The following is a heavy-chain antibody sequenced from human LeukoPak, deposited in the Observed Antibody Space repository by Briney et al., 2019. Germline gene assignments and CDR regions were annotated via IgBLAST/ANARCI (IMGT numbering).Heavy chain of an antibody. D-gene: IGHD4-17*01. CDR3: ESVTLNGGFDY. CDR1: GYTFTSYY. CDR2: INPSGGST. Sequence: ASVKVSCKASGYTFTSYYMHWVRQAPGQGLEWMGIINPSGGSTSYAQKFQGRVTITADESTSTAYMELSSLRSEDTAVYYCESVTLNGGFDYWGQGTLVTVSS. J-gene: IGHJ4*02. V-gene: IGHV1-46*01.